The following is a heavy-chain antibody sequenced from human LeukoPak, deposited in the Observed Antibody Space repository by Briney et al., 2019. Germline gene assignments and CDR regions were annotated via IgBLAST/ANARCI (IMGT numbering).Heavy chain of an antibody. CDR1: GYTFTSYY. CDR3: ATVAVAGATSFDY. CDR2: INPSGGST. J-gene: IGHJ4*02. D-gene: IGHD6-19*01. V-gene: IGHV1-46*01. Sequence: ASVKVSCKASGYTFTSYYMHWVRQAPGQGLEWMGVINPSGGSTSYAQKFQGRVTMTRDTSTSTVYMELSSLRSEDTAVYYCATVAVAGATSFDYWGQGTLVTVSS.